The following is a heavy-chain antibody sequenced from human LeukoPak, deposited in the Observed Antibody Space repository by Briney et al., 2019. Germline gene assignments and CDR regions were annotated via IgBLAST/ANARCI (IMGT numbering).Heavy chain of an antibody. D-gene: IGHD6-19*01. Sequence: GGSLRLSCAASGFTFSSYGMHWVRQALGKGLEWVAVISYDGSNKYYADSVKGRFTISRDNSKNTLYLQMNSLRAEDTAVYYCAKGGIAVAVQPIDYWGQGTLVTVSS. CDR2: ISYDGSNK. CDR1: GFTFSSYG. V-gene: IGHV3-30*18. CDR3: AKGGIAVAVQPIDY. J-gene: IGHJ4*02.